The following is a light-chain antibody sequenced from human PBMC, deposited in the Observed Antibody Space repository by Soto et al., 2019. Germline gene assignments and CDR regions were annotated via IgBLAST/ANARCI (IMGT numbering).Light chain of an antibody. V-gene: IGKV1-27*01. Sequence: DIPMTQSPSSLSAPVGDRVTITCRASQGISNYLAWYQQQPGKVPKLLIYVASTLQSGVPSRFSGSRSETDFTLTISSLQPEDVATYYCQKYNSAPWTFGQGTKVEI. CDR3: QKYNSAPWT. CDR1: QGISNY. CDR2: VAS. J-gene: IGKJ1*01.